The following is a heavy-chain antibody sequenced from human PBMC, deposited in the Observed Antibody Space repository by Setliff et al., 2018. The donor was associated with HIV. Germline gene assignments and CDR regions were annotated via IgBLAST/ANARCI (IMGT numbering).Heavy chain of an antibody. V-gene: IGHV4-61*02. Sequence: SETLSLTCSVPGDSFSNDYYYWNWVRQSAGKGLEWIGRLYASGSTNYNPSLKSRATIWLDASSNLFSLRLASVTAADTAVYYCVRDSPTKGSGSYYDHYYAMDVWGQGTTVTVSS. J-gene: IGHJ6*02. CDR1: GDSFSNDYYY. CDR2: LYASGST. CDR3: VRDSPTKGSGSYYDHYYAMDV. D-gene: IGHD3-10*01.